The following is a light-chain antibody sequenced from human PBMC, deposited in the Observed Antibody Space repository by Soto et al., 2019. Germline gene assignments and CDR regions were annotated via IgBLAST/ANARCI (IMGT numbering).Light chain of an antibody. Sequence: DIQMTQSPSTLSASVGDRVTITCRASKSISSWLAWYQQKPGKAPKLLIYDASSLESGVPSRFSGSGSGTEFTLTISSLQPXDFATYHCQQLNSYPLTFGGGTKVDIK. J-gene: IGKJ4*01. CDR3: QQLNSYPLT. V-gene: IGKV1-5*01. CDR2: DAS. CDR1: KSISSW.